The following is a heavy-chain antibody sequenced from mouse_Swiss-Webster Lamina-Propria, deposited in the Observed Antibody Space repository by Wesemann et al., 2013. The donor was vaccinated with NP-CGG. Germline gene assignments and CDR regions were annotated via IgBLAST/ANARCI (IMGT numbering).Heavy chain of an antibody. Sequence: GATSYNQKFKGKATLTVDKSSSTAYMQLNSLTSEDSAVYYCARESLLLNYWGQGTTLTVSS. CDR3: ARESLLLNY. J-gene: IGHJ2*01. V-gene: IGHV1-39*01. CDR2: GAT. D-gene: IGHD2-10*01.